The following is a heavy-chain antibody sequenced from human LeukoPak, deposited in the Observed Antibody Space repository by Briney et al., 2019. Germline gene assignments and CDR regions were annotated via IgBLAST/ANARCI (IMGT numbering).Heavy chain of an antibody. CDR2: ISSSGKA. J-gene: IGHJ4*02. V-gene: IGHV4-39*01. Sequence: SETLSLTCAVSGGSITTTDFDWAWLRQPAGQGFEWIATISSSGKAYYYPSLMSRVTISVDTSKNQFSLDVTSVTAADTGLFYCARFKGGTGFDYWGRGILVIVS. D-gene: IGHD1-26*01. CDR3: ARFKGGTGFDY. CDR1: GGSITTTDFD.